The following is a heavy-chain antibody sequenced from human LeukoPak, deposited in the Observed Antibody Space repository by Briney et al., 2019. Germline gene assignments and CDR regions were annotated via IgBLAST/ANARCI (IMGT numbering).Heavy chain of an antibody. CDR2: ISASGLST. V-gene: IGHV3-23*01. Sequence: GGSLTLSCVASGFTFSNYAMSWVRQAPGQGLEYVSPISASGLSTYYTDSVKGRFTISRDNAKNSLYLQMNSLRAEDTAVYYCAKLSIAVAGTSYFDYWGQGTLVTVSS. CDR1: GFTFSNYA. J-gene: IGHJ4*02. D-gene: IGHD6-19*01. CDR3: AKLSIAVAGTSYFDY.